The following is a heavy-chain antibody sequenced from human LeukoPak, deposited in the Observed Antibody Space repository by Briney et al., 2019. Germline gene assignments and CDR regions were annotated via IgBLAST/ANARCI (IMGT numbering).Heavy chain of an antibody. Sequence: PGGSLRLSCAASGFTFSSYSMNWVRQAPGKGLEWVSSISSSSSYIYYADSVKGRLTISRDNAKNSLYLQMNSLRAEDTAVYYCARETYYYDSSGSYNWFDPWGQGTLVTVSS. CDR3: ARETYYYDSSGSYNWFDP. V-gene: IGHV3-21*01. CDR1: GFTFSSYS. D-gene: IGHD3-22*01. CDR2: ISSSSSYI. J-gene: IGHJ5*02.